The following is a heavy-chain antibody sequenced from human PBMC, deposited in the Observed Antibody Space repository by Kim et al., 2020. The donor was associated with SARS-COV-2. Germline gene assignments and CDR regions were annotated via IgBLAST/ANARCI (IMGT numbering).Heavy chain of an antibody. D-gene: IGHD5-18*01. CDR3: ARDGGSSYGRGNYYYYGMDV. CDR1: GFTFSSYG. V-gene: IGHV3-33*01. J-gene: IGHJ6*02. Sequence: GGSLRLSCAASGFTFSSYGMHWVRQAPGKGLEWVAVIWYDGSNKYYADSVKGRFTISRDNSKNTLSLQMNSLGAEDTAVYYCARDGGSSYGRGNYYYYGMDVWGQGTTVTVSS. CDR2: IWYDGSNK.